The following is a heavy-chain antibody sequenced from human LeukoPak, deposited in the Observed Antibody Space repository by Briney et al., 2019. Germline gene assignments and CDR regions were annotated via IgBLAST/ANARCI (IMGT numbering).Heavy chain of an antibody. CDR2: VYDIGST. D-gene: IGHD3-22*01. CDR1: GGSIGSHY. J-gene: IGHJ4*02. Sequence: SETLSLTCTVSGGSIGSHYWTWIRQTPGKGLEWIGYVYDIGSTYYNPSLKSRVTISVDTSKNQFSLKLSSVTAADTAVYYCARGDRALGYYDSSGYLAWGQGTLVTVSS. CDR3: ARGDRALGYYDSSGYLA. V-gene: IGHV4-4*08.